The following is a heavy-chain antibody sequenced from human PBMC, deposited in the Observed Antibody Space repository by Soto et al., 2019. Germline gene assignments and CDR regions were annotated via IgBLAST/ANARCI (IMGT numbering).Heavy chain of an antibody. CDR3: ARDRGYSYGSYYYYYAKDV. CDR2: INPNSGGT. Sequence: ASVKVSCKASGYTFTGYYMHWVRQAPGQGLEWMGWINPNSGGTNYAQKFQGWVTMTRDTSISTAYMELSRLRSDDTAVYYCARDRGYSYGSYYYYYAKDVSSDGTTVT. J-gene: IGHJ6*02. D-gene: IGHD5-18*01. V-gene: IGHV1-2*04. CDR1: GYTFTGYY.